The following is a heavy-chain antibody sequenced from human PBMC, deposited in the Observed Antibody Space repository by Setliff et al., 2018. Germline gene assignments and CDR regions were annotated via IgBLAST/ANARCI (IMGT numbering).Heavy chain of an antibody. D-gene: IGHD2-15*01. V-gene: IGHV3-48*03. Sequence: GGSLRLSCAASGFTFRSYEMNWVRQTPGKGLEWVSYINSGGSKVYYADSVKGRFTISRDNSKSTLYLQMNSLRAKDTAVYYCVKDSSGRDAFDIWGQGTLVTVSS. CDR1: GFTFRSYE. CDR2: INSGGSKV. J-gene: IGHJ3*02. CDR3: VKDSSGRDAFDI.